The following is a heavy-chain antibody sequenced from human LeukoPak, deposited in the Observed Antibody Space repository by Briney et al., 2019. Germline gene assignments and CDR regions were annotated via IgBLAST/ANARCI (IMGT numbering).Heavy chain of an antibody. J-gene: IGHJ4*02. V-gene: IGHV3-23*01. Sequence: GGSLRLSCAASGFTFSSYGMSWVRQAPGKGLEWVSAISGSGGSTYYADSVKGRFTISRDNSKNTLYLQMNSLRAEDTAVYYCAKDITVRPGLSDYWGQGTLVTVSS. CDR3: AKDITVRPGLSDY. CDR1: GFTFSSYG. CDR2: ISGSGGST. D-gene: IGHD3-10*01.